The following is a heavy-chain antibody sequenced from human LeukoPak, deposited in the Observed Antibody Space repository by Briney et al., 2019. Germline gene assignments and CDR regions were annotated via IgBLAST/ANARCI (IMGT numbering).Heavy chain of an antibody. J-gene: IGHJ4*02. CDR3: ARSGWQGNVDY. V-gene: IGHV4-59*01. CDR1: SGSISGYY. CDR2: IYYSGST. Sequence: KSSETLSLTCTVSSGSISGYYWSWIRQPPGKGLEWIGYIYYSGSTNYNPSLKSRVTISIDTSKNQFSLKLSSVTAADTAVYYCARSGWQGNVDYWGQGTLVTVSS. D-gene: IGHD6-19*01.